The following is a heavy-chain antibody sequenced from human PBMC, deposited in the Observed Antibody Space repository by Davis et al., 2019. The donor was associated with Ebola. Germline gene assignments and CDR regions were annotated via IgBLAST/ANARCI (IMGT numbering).Heavy chain of an antibody. J-gene: IGHJ6*02. CDR3: AKDTPPYCTGSVCYRDYYYGMDV. CDR1: GFTFSYYA. V-gene: IGHV3-23*01. D-gene: IGHD2-8*02. Sequence: GESLKISCAVSGFTFSYYAMTWVRQAPGKGLEWVSGISSGDGTTYYADSFKGRFTISRDNSKNTLFLQMNSLRAGDTAVYYCAKDTPPYCTGSVCYRDYYYGMDVWGQGTTVTVSS. CDR2: ISSGDGTT.